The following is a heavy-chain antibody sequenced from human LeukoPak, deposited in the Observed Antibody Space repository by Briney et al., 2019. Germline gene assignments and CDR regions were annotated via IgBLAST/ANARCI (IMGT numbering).Heavy chain of an antibody. Sequence: KPGGSLRLSCAASGFTFSSYSMNWVRQAPGKGLEWVSSISSSSSYIYYADSVKGRFTISRDNAKNSLYLQMNSLRAEDTAVYYCATPGPEGQDAFDNWGQGTMVTVSS. CDR2: ISSSSSYI. V-gene: IGHV3-21*01. D-gene: IGHD1-14*01. J-gene: IGHJ3*02. CDR3: ATPGPEGQDAFDN. CDR1: GFTFSSYS.